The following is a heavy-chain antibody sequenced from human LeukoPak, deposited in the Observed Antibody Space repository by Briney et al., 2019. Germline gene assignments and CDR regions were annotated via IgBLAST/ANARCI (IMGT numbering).Heavy chain of an antibody. D-gene: IGHD3-10*01. Sequence: SETLSLTCTVSGGSISSYYWSWIRQPPRKGLEWIGYIYYSGSTNYNPSLKSRVTISVDTSKNQFSLKLSSVTAADKAVYYCARESGYYYGMDVWGQGTTVTVSS. J-gene: IGHJ6*02. CDR2: IYYSGST. V-gene: IGHV4-59*01. CDR3: ARESGYYYGMDV. CDR1: GGSISSYY.